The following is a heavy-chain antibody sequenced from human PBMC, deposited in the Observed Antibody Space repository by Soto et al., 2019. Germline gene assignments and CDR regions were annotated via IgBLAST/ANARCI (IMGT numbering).Heavy chain of an antibody. D-gene: IGHD3-3*01. CDR1: GFSLSTSGVG. J-gene: IGHJ4*02. V-gene: IGHV2-5*01. CDR2: IYWNDDK. CDR3: AHRRHYDFWSGYYSAPEYFDY. Sequence: QITLKESGPALVKPTQTLTLTCTFSGFSLSTSGVGVGWIRQPPGKALEWLALIYWNDDKRYSPSLKSRLTITKDTSKNQVVLTMTNMDPVDTATYYCAHRRHYDFWSGYYSAPEYFDYWGQGTLVTVSS.